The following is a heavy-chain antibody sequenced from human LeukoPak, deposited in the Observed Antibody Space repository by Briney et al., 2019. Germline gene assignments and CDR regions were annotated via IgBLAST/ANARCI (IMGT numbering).Heavy chain of an antibody. J-gene: IGHJ4*02. V-gene: IGHV3-23*01. D-gene: IGHD3-10*01. CDR2: ICGSGGST. Sequence: PGGSLRLSCAASGFTFSSYAMSWVRQAPGKGLEWVSAICGSGGSTYYADSVKGRFTISRDNSKNTLYLQMNSLRAEDTAVYYCAKDGPLLWFGESFDYWGQGTLVTVSS. CDR1: GFTFSSYA. CDR3: AKDGPLLWFGESFDY.